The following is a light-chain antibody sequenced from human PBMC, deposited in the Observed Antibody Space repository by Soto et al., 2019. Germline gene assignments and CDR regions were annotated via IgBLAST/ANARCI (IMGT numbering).Light chain of an antibody. V-gene: IGKV3-20*01. CDR3: QQYNNWPPRYT. J-gene: IGKJ2*01. Sequence: EIVLTQSPDTLSLSPGERATLSCRASQTVTSGYLAWYQQKPGQAPRLLIYGVSTGATGIPDRFSGSGSGTDFTLTISRLEPEDFAIYYCQQYNNWPPRYTFGQGTKLQI. CDR2: GVS. CDR1: QTVTSGY.